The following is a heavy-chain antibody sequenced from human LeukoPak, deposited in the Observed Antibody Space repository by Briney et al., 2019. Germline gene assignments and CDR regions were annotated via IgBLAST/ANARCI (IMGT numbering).Heavy chain of an antibody. CDR2: INPSGGST. V-gene: IGHV1-46*01. J-gene: IGHJ4*02. Sequence: ASVKVSCKASGYTFTSYYMHWVRQAPGQGLEWMGIINPSGGSTSYAQKFQGRVTMTRNTSISTAYMELSSLRSEDTAVYYCARCRAKRGRYSSSGGRDFDYWGQGTLVTISS. D-gene: IGHD6-13*01. CDR3: ARCRAKRGRYSSSGGRDFDY. CDR1: GYTFTSYY.